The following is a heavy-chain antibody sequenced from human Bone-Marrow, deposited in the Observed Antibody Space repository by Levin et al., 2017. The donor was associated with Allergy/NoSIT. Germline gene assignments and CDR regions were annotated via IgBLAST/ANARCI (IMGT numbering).Heavy chain of an antibody. D-gene: IGHD2-2*03. CDR1: GFRFSDYY. V-gene: IGHV3-74*01. CDR3: AREEGNGFSYFDL. CDR2: MNTDGSRT. Sequence: SCVASGFRFSDYYMHWVRQVPGKGLEWVSHMNTDGSRTTYADSVEGRFTISRDNAKKTLFLQMSSLRVGDTAVYFCAREEGNGFSYFDLWGQGTMVTVSS. J-gene: IGHJ4*03.